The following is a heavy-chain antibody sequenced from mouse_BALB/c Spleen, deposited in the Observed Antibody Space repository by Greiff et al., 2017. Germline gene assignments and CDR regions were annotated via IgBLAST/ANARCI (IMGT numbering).Heavy chain of an antibody. V-gene: IGHV1-7*01. J-gene: IGHJ4*01. CDR3: ARVDAMDY. CDR2: INPSTGYT. CDR1: CYTFTSYW. Sequence: QVQLKQSGAELAKPGASVKMSCKASCYTFTSYWMHWVKQRPGQGLEWIGYINPSTGYTEYNQKFKDKATLTADKSSSTAYMQLSSLTSEDSAVYFCARVDAMDYWGQGTSVTVSA.